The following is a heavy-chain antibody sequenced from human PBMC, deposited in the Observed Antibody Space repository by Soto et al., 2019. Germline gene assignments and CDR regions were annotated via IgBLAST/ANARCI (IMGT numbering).Heavy chain of an antibody. D-gene: IGHD3-3*01. CDR3: ARGPASFWSGYYPAYYYYGMDV. V-gene: IGHV4-38-2*01. Sequence: SETLSLTCAVSGYSISSGYYWGWIRQPPGKGLEWIGSIYHSGSTYYNPSLKSRVTISVDTSKNQFSLKLSSVTAADTAVYYCARGPASFWSGYYPAYYYYGMDVWGQGTTVTVSS. CDR1: GYSISSGYY. J-gene: IGHJ6*02. CDR2: IYHSGST.